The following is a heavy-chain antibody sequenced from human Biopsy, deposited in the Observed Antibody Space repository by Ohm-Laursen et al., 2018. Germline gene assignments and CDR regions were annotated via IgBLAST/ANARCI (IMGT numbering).Heavy chain of an antibody. Sequence: SLRPSCTASGLTFTTALMSWVRQAPGKGLEWVGRIKSKTDGGTIDYAASVKGRIIISRDDSKKTVYLQMNNLKTEDTGVYYCTTYQYWGQGTLVTVSS. CDR2: IKSKTDGGTI. V-gene: IGHV3-15*01. CDR3: TTYQY. CDR1: GLTFTTAL. J-gene: IGHJ4*02. D-gene: IGHD3-16*02.